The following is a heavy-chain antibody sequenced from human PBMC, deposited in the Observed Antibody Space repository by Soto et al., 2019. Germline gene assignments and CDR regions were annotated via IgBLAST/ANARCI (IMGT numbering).Heavy chain of an antibody. Sequence: PGGSLRLSCAASGFRFSDYSMNWVRQAPGRGLEWVSYISSSSFTIHYADSVEGRFAISRDNSKNTLYLQMNSLRAEDTAVYYCARDRTNYCDILTGYSVLGYYGMDVWGQGTTVTVSS. V-gene: IGHV3-48*01. CDR1: GFRFSDYS. D-gene: IGHD3-9*01. J-gene: IGHJ6*02. CDR3: ARDRTNYCDILTGYSVLGYYGMDV. CDR2: ISSSSFTI.